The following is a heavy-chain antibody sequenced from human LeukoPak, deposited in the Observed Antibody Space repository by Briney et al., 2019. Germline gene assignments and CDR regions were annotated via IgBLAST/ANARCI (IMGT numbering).Heavy chain of an antibody. J-gene: IGHJ4*02. CDR3: ARRSHSSSWYPNGDYFDY. D-gene: IGHD6-13*01. Sequence: SVKVSCKASGGTFSSYAISWVRQAPGQGLEWMGGIIPIFGTANYAQKFQGRVTITADESTSTAYMELSSLRSEDTAVYYCARRSHSSSWYPNGDYFDYWGQGTLVTVSS. CDR1: GGTFSSYA. V-gene: IGHV1-69*13. CDR2: IIPIFGTA.